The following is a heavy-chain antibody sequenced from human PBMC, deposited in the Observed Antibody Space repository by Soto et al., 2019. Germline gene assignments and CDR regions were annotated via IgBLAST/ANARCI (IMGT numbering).Heavy chain of an antibody. V-gene: IGHV1-18*01. CDR3: ARTAAGTDPGELDP. J-gene: IGHJ5*02. D-gene: IGHD6-13*01. Sequence: GESLKISCKGSGYSFTSYGISWVRQAPGQGLEWMGWISAYNGNTNYAQNIQGRVTMTTDTSTSTVYMELSSLRSEDTAVYYCARTAAGTDPGELDPWGQGTLVTVSS. CDR2: ISAYNGNT. CDR1: GYSFTSYG.